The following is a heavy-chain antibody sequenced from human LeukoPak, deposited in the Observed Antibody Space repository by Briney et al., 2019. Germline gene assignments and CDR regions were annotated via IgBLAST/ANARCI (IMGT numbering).Heavy chain of an antibody. Sequence: GRSLRLSCAVSGFTASRYWMDWVRQAPGGGMGCVASINQVGGENYYVDSVKGRFTISRDNAKNSMYLQMNSPRAEDTAVYYCTRDGVAAGLYFDYWGQGTLVTVSS. D-gene: IGHD6-13*01. CDR2: INQVGGEN. J-gene: IGHJ4*02. V-gene: IGHV3-7*03. CDR3: TRDGVAAGLYFDY. CDR1: GFTASRYW.